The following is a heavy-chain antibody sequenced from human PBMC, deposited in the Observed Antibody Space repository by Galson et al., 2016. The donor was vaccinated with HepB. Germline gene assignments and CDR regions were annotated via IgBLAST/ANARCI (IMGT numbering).Heavy chain of an antibody. V-gene: IGHV3-7*03. CDR2: IKQDGSEQ. Sequence: SLRLSCAASGFSFSGLWMNWVRQTPGKGLEWVAIIKQDGSEQKYMDSVKGRFTIARDNAKNSVYLQMNSLRGEDTAVYYCVGGAGWRPDYWGQGTLVTVSS. CDR3: VGGAGWRPDY. D-gene: IGHD2-15*01. J-gene: IGHJ4*02. CDR1: GFSFSGLW.